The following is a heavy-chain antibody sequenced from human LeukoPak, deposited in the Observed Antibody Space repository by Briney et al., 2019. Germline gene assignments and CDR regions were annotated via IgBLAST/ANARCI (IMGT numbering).Heavy chain of an antibody. CDR1: GFTFSSYW. Sequence: GGSLRLSCAASGFTFSSYWMSWVRQAPGKGLEWVANIKQDGSEKYYVDSVKGRFTISRDNAKNSLYLQMNSLRAEDTAVYYCARDGYNWNDVLGSYYYYGMDVWGQGTTVTVSS. V-gene: IGHV3-7*03. J-gene: IGHJ6*02. D-gene: IGHD1-20*01. CDR2: IKQDGSEK. CDR3: ARDGYNWNDVLGSYYYYGMDV.